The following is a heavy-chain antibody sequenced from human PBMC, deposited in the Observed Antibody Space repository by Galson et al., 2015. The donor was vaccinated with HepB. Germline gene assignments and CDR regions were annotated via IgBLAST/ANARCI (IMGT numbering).Heavy chain of an antibody. J-gene: IGHJ4*02. CDR2: IIPIFGTA. Sequence: SVKVSCKASGGTFSSYAISWVRQAPGQGLEWMGGIIPIFGTANYAQKFQGRVTITADESTSTAYMELSSLRSEDTAVYYCARDREDYSGSYLYYFDYWGQGTLVTVSS. CDR3: ARDREDYSGSYLYYFDY. CDR1: GGTFSSYA. V-gene: IGHV1-69*13. D-gene: IGHD1-26*01.